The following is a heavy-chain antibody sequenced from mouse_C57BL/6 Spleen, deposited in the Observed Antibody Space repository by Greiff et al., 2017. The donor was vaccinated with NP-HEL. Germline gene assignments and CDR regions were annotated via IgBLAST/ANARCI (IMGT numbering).Heavy chain of an antibody. V-gene: IGHV2-6*03. Sequence: VKLVESGPGLVAPSQSLSITCTVSGFSLTSYGVHWVRQPPGKGLEWLVVIWSDGSTTYNSALKSRLSISKDNSKSQVFLKMNSLQTDDTAMYYCARPGIYYDYDDGLYYAMDYWGQGTSVTVSS. CDR1: GFSLTSYG. D-gene: IGHD2-4*01. J-gene: IGHJ4*01. CDR3: ARPGIYYDYDDGLYYAMDY. CDR2: IWSDGST.